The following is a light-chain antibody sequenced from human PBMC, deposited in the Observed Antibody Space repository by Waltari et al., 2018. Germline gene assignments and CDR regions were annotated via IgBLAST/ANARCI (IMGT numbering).Light chain of an antibody. CDR1: SSGFGGYNY. CDR3: SSYAGSNNWV. CDR2: EVN. J-gene: IGLJ3*02. Sequence: QPAVTQPPSASGSPGQPVTIPCTGISSGFGGYNYVSWYQRHPGKAPKLMIYEVNKRPSGVPDRFSGSKSGNTASLTVSGLQAEDEAEYSCSSYAGSNNWVFGGGTKLTVL. V-gene: IGLV2-8*01.